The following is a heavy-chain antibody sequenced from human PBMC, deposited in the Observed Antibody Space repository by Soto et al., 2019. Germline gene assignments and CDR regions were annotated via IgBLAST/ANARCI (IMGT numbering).Heavy chain of an antibody. CDR1: GFAFSDAW. CDR3: TTDEGNADYVAGYYYYGMDV. D-gene: IGHD4-17*01. Sequence: EVQLVESGGGLVKPGGSLRLSCAAAGFAFSDAWMNWVRQAPGKGLEWVGRIKSKNDGGTSDYVAPVKGRFTISRDDSKQPLYLQMNHLKSEDTAVYYCTTDEGNADYVAGYYYYGMDVWGQGTTVTVSS. CDR2: IKSKNDGGTS. V-gene: IGHV3-15*07. J-gene: IGHJ6*02.